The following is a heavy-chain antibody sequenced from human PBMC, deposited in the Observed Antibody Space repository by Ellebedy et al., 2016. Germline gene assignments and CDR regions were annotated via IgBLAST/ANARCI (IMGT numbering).Heavy chain of an antibody. V-gene: IGHV3-66*01. CDR2: MNSGSRT. J-gene: IGHJ5*02. Sequence: GGSLRLSXAVSGSSVTVHSMAWVRQAPGKGLEWVAAMNSGSRTFYADSVQGRFTISRDVSKNTVFLQMNSLRVEDTAMYYCARDIGNWFDPWGQGTLVTVSS. D-gene: IGHD2-15*01. CDR1: GSSVTVHS. CDR3: ARDIGNWFDP.